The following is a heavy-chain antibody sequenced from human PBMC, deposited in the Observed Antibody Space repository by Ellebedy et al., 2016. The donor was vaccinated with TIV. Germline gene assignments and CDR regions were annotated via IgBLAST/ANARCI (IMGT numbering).Heavy chain of an antibody. CDR3: VKESKGFEN. V-gene: IGHV3-9*01. J-gene: IGHJ4*02. CDR2: ITGDSATS. Sequence: PGGSLRLSCAASGFSFETSVMHWVRQAPGKGLEWVSGITGDSATSGYVDSVRGRFTISRDNAKNSLSLQMSSLRPEDTALYYCVKESKGFENWGQGALVTVSS. CDR1: GFSFETSV.